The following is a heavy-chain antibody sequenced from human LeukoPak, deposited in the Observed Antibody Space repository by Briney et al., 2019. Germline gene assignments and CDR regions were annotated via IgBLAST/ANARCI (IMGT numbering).Heavy chain of an antibody. D-gene: IGHD2-21*02. Sequence: SETLSLTCTVSGGSISSSGYYWGWIRQPPGKGLEWIGSIYYSGRTYYNPSLKSRVTISVDTSKKQFSLKLSSVTAADTAVYYCARGRVVVTAILMGYFDYWGQGTLVTVSS. CDR1: GGSISSSGYY. V-gene: IGHV4-39*07. CDR2: IYYSGRT. J-gene: IGHJ4*02. CDR3: ARGRVVVTAILMGYFDY.